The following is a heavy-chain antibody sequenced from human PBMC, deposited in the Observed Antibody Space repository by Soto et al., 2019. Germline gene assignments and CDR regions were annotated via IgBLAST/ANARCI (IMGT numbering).Heavy chain of an antibody. CDR2: ISSTTNYI. V-gene: IGHV3-21*06. J-gene: IGHJ4*02. CDR1: GFTFTRYS. Sequence: GGSLRLSCAASGFTFTRYSMNWARQAPGKGLEWVSSISSTTNYIYYGDSMKGRFTISRDNAKNSLYLEMNSLRAEDTAVYYCAGESEGVTPNFDCWGQGTRVTVAS. CDR3: AGESEGVTPNFDC. D-gene: IGHD2-8*01.